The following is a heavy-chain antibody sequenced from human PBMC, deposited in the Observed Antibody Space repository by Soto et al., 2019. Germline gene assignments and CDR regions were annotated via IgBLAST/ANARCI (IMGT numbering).Heavy chain of an antibody. CDR3: ARDLGGRGSAFDI. CDR1: GGSVSSGSYY. Sequence: PSETLSLTCTVSGGSVSSGSYYWSWIRQPPGKGLEWIGYIYYSGSTYYNPSLKSRVTISVDTSKNQFSLKLSSVTAADTAVYYCARDLGGRGSAFDIWGQGTMVTVSS. CDR2: IYYSGST. D-gene: IGHD2-15*01. J-gene: IGHJ3*02. V-gene: IGHV4-31*03.